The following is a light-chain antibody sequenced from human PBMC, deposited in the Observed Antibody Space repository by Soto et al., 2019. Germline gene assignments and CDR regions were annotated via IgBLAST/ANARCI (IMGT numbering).Light chain of an antibody. CDR1: QSVSTSS. CDR3: QYYGNSPLT. J-gene: IGKJ1*01. CDR2: GAF. Sequence: EIVLTQSPGTLSLSPGERATLSCRASQSVSTSSLAWYRQKPGQAPRLLLYGAFNRATGIPDRFSCGGSGTDFTLTTTRLAPEDFAVYSCQYYGNSPLTFGQGTKVDIK. V-gene: IGKV3-20*01.